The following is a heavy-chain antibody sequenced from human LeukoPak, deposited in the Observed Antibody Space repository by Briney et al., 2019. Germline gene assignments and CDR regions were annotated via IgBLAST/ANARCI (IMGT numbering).Heavy chain of an antibody. Sequence: GGSLRLSCAASGFTFSSYSMNWVRQAPGKGLEWVSYISSSSSTIYYADSVKDRFTISRDNAKNSLYLQMNSLRAEDTAVYYCARVALRYFDWLLSALDYWGQGTLVTVSS. J-gene: IGHJ4*02. CDR1: GFTFSSYS. V-gene: IGHV3-48*01. CDR3: ARVALRYFDWLLSALDY. D-gene: IGHD3-9*01. CDR2: ISSSSSTI.